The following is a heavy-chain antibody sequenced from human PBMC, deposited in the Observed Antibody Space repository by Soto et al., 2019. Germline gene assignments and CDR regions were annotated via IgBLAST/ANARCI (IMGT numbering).Heavy chain of an antibody. D-gene: IGHD3-16*02. J-gene: IGHJ4*02. Sequence: GGSLRRSCAASGFTFSDYYMSWIRQAPGKGLEWVSYISSSGSTIYYADSMKGRFTISRDNAKNSLFLQMNSLRAEDTAVYSCARALGAIGIFDYWGQGTLVTVSS. CDR3: ARALGAIGIFDY. CDR2: ISSSGSTI. V-gene: IGHV3-11*01. CDR1: GFTFSDYY.